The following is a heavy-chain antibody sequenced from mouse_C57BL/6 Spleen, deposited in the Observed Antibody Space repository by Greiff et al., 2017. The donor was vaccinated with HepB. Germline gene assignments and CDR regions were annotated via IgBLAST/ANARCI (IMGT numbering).Heavy chain of an antibody. CDR3: ARRGLRLWYFDV. J-gene: IGHJ1*03. CDR1: GYTFTSYW. D-gene: IGHD2-4*01. Sequence: QVQPQQPGAELVKPGASVKLSCKASGYTFTSYWMHWVKQRPGQGLEWIGMIHPNSGSTNYNEKFKSKATLTVDKSSSTAYMQLSSLTSEDSAVYYCARRGLRLWYFDVWGTGTTVTVSS. V-gene: IGHV1-64*01. CDR2: IHPNSGST.